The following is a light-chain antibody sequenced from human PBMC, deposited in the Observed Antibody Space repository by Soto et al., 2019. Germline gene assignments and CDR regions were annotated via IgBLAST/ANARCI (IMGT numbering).Light chain of an antibody. CDR2: TNN. CDR3: AAWDDSLGAYV. CDR1: NANIGTNT. V-gene: IGLV1-44*01. Sequence: QSVLTQPPSASATPGQRVTISCSGSNANIGTNTVNWYQQLPGTAPRLLIYTNNQRPSGVPQRFSGSKTGTSASLAIGGLQSEDGADYYCAAWDDSLGAYVXGTGTNVT. J-gene: IGLJ1*01.